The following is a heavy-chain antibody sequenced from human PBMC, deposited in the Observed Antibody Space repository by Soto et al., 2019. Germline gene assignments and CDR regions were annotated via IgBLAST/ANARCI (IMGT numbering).Heavy chain of an antibody. CDR1: GFTFSSYA. J-gene: IGHJ6*03. D-gene: IGHD3-3*01. Sequence: PGGSLRLSCAASGFTFSSYAMSWVRQAPGKGLEWVSAISGSGGSTYYADSVKGRFTISRDNSKNTLYLQMNSLRAEDTAVYYCAKSSRSPPPKVFGVVIIPPPDYYNHMHVWGKGTTVTVS. CDR2: ISGSGGST. V-gene: IGHV3-23*01. CDR3: AKSSRSPPPKVFGVVIIPPPDYYNHMHV.